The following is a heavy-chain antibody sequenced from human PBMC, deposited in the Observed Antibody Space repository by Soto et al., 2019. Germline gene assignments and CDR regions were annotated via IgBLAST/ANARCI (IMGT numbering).Heavy chain of an antibody. D-gene: IGHD4-17*01. Sequence: SETLSLTCTVSGGSISSGDYYWSWIRQPPGKGLEWIGYIYYSGSTYYNPSLKSRVTISVDTSKNQFSLKLSSVTAADTAVYYCARANGDYAEGWFDPWGQGILVTVSS. V-gene: IGHV4-30-4*01. CDR2: IYYSGST. CDR3: ARANGDYAEGWFDP. CDR1: GGSISSGDYY. J-gene: IGHJ5*02.